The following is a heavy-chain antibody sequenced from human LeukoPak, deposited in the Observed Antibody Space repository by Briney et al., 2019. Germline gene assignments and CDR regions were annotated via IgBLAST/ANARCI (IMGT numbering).Heavy chain of an antibody. CDR1: GGSFSGYY. CDR3: ARDSYNWNVDAFGP. CDR2: INHSGST. V-gene: IGHV4-34*01. J-gene: IGHJ5*02. Sequence: SETLSLTCGVYGGSFSGYYWSWIRQPPGKGLEWIGEINHSGSTDYNPSLKSRVTISVDTSKNQIPLKLSSVTAADTALYYCARDSYNWNVDAFGPWGQGTLVTVSS. D-gene: IGHD1-20*01.